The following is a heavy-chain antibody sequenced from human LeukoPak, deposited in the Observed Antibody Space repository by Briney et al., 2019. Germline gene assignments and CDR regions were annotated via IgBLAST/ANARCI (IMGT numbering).Heavy chain of an antibody. V-gene: IGHV3-74*01. CDR2: ISKDGSST. CDR1: GFTFSSYW. D-gene: IGHD3-16*01. J-gene: IGHJ4*02. Sequence: GGSLRLSCAASGFTFSSYWMNWVRQAPGKGLVWVSRISKDGSSTSYADSVKGGFTISSDNANNTLYLQMMSLRAEDTAVYYCAKVGIRLGGDYWGQGTLVTVSS. CDR3: AKVGIRLGGDY.